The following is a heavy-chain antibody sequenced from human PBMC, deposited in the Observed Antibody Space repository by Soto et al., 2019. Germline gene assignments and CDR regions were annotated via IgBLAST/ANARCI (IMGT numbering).Heavy chain of an antibody. Sequence: ASVKVSCKASGGTFSSYAISWVRQAPGQGLEWMGGIIPIFGTANYAQKFQGRVTITADESTSTAYMELSSLRSEDTAVYYCARAERVDYGEQSDAFDIWGQGTMVTVSS. J-gene: IGHJ3*02. CDR2: IIPIFGTA. CDR1: GGTFSSYA. V-gene: IGHV1-69*13. CDR3: ARAERVDYGEQSDAFDI. D-gene: IGHD4-17*01.